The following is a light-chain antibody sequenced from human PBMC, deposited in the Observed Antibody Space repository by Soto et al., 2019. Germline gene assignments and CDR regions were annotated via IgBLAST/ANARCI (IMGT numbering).Light chain of an antibody. Sequence: AVQMTQSPSSLSASVGDRVAISFRASQDIRNTLAWYQQKPGEAPKLLIFAASNLQSGVPSRFRCSRSVRGWTLSTTGLQPEDFGTDYCLQYYNVYLTLGQGAKVDSK. CDR3: LQYYNVYLT. CDR2: AAS. V-gene: IGKV1-6*01. CDR1: QDIRNT. J-gene: IGKJ1*01.